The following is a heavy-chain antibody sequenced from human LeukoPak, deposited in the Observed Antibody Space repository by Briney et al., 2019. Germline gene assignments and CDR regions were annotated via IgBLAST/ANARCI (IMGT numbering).Heavy chain of an antibody. CDR3: ARDMPLRYFDWLLLEEDAFDI. V-gene: IGHV4-34*01. CDR1: GGSFSGYY. CDR2: INHSGST. D-gene: IGHD3-9*01. J-gene: IGHJ3*02. Sequence: PSETLSLTCAVYGGSFSGYYWSWIRQPPGKGLEWIGEINHSGSTNYNPSLKSRVTISVDTSKDQFSLKLSSVTAADTAVYYCARDMPLRYFDWLLLEEDAFDIWGQGTMVTVSS.